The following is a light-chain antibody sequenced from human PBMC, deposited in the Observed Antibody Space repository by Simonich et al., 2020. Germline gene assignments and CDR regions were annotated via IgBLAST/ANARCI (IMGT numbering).Light chain of an antibody. V-gene: IGLV3-10*01. CDR2: EDS. CDR3: YSTDSSGNHRGV. J-gene: IGLJ3*02. CDR1: ALPKKY. Sequence: SYELTQPPSVSVSPGRTARITCSGDALPKKYAYWYRQKSGQAPVLVIYEDSKRPPGIPERFSGSSSGTMATLTISGAQVEDEADYYCYSTDSSGNHRGVFGGGTKLTVL.